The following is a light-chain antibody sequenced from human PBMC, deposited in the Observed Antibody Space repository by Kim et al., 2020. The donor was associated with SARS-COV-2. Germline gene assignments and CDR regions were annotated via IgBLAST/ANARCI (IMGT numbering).Light chain of an antibody. CDR2: DVS. V-gene: IGLV2-14*01. Sequence: QSALTQPASVSGSPGQSIPISCTGTSSDVGGYNYVSWYQQHPGKAPKLMIYDVSKRPSGVSNRFSGSKSGNTASLTISGLQAEDEADYCCSSYTSSSTSVVFGGGTQLTVL. CDR1: SSDVGGYNY. J-gene: IGLJ2*01. CDR3: SSYTSSSTSVV.